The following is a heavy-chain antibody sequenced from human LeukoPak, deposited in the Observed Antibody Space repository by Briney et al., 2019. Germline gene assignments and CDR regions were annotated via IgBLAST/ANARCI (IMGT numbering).Heavy chain of an antibody. CDR2: IKEDGSEK. D-gene: IGHD1-26*01. CDR1: GFTFSANV. CDR3: AREYRSLGDV. V-gene: IGHV3-7*01. Sequence: QPGGSLRLSCAASGFTFSANVMSWVRQAPGKGLEWVANIKEDGSEKYYVDSVKGRFTISRDNAKNSLSLQMNSLRAEDTAVYYCAREYRSLGDVWGKGTTVTISS. J-gene: IGHJ6*04.